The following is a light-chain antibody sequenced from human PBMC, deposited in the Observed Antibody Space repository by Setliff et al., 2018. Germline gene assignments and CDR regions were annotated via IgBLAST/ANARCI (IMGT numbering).Light chain of an antibody. CDR1: SSDIGGSDY. CDR3: GSYTNTFGYV. V-gene: IGLV2-14*03. J-gene: IGLJ1*01. CDR2: DVN. Sequence: QSVLTQPASVSGSPGQSITISCTGTSSDIGGSDYVSWYQQHPGTAPKLMILDVNNRPSGISDRFSGSKSGTTASLTISGLQSADEADYFCGSYTNTFGYVFGSGTRSPS.